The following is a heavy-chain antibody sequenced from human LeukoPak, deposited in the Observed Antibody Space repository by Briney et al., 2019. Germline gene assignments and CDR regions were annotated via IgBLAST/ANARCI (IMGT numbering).Heavy chain of an antibody. Sequence: GGSLRLSCAASGFAFSSFAMHWVRQAPGKGLEWVSLISYDGITEDYSDSVKGRFTISRDNFKNTLFLQMNSLRPEDTSVYFCTRSPTSWYFDYWGQGTLVTVSS. J-gene: IGHJ4*02. D-gene: IGHD2-2*01. CDR1: GFAFSSFA. CDR3: TRSPTSWYFDY. V-gene: IGHV3-30*04. CDR2: ISYDGITE.